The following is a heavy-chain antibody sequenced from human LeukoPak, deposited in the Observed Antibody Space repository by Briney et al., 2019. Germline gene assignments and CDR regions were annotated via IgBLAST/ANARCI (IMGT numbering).Heavy chain of an antibody. CDR2: IYSRGNT. D-gene: IGHD1-26*01. Sequence: SQTLSLTCTVCGGSFSSGSYYWSWIRQPAGKGMEWIGRIYSRGNTNYNPSLNSRVTMRVDTSKNQFSLKLSSVTAADTAVYYCARHIVGATTFAFDIWGQGTMVTVSS. J-gene: IGHJ3*02. V-gene: IGHV4-61*02. CDR3: ARHIVGATTFAFDI. CDR1: GGSFSSGSYY.